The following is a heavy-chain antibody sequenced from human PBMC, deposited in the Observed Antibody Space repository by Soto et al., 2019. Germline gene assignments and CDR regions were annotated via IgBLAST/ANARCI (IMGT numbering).Heavy chain of an antibody. D-gene: IGHD2-2*01. CDR3: AKDRKFCSTTTCPFYFDY. Sequence: GGSLRLSCAASGFTFSSYAMSWVRQAPGKGLEWVSAISGNGGNTYYADSVKGRFTISRDNSENTLYLQMNSLRAEDTAVYYCAKDRKFCSTTTCPFYFDYWGQGALVTVSS. CDR1: GFTFSSYA. J-gene: IGHJ4*02. V-gene: IGHV3-23*01. CDR2: ISGNGGNT.